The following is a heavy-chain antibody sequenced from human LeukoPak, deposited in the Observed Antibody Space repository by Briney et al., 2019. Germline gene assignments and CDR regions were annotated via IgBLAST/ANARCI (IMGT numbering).Heavy chain of an antibody. Sequence: SVKVSCKASGYTFTSYAISWVRQAPGQGLEWMGGIIPIFGTANYAQKFQGRVTITTDESTSTAYMELSSLRSEDTAVYYCARTYSSSSFRLLGYWGQGTLVTVSS. CDR1: GYTFTSYA. CDR2: IIPIFGTA. J-gene: IGHJ4*02. D-gene: IGHD6-6*01. CDR3: ARTYSSSSFRLLGY. V-gene: IGHV1-69*05.